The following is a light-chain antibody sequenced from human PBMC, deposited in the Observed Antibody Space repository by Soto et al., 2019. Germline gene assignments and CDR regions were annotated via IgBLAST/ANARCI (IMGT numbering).Light chain of an antibody. CDR3: QQYGISYPYT. J-gene: IGKJ2*01. CDR1: QSVSNNY. V-gene: IGKV3-20*01. CDR2: GSS. Sequence: EDVLTQSPGTLSLSPGERATLSCRASQSVSNNYFAWYQQKPGQAPRLLIFGSSDRANGIPDRFSGSGSGTDFPIIISRLDPEDFAVYYCQQYGISYPYTFGKGTKLEIK.